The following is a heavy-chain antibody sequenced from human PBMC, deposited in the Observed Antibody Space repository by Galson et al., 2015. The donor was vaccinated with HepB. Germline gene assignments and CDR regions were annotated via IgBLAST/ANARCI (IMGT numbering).Heavy chain of an antibody. V-gene: IGHV4-4*02. CDR1: GDSISNDRW. J-gene: IGHJ4*02. Sequence: ETLSLTCAVSGDSISNDRWWSWVRQPPGEGREWIGEAYHSGGTNYRPSLKSRVTISVDKSKNQFSLKLTSVTAADTAVYYCARAKEGRGYFDYWGQGTLVTVSS. D-gene: IGHD3-10*01. CDR3: ARAKEGRGYFDY. CDR2: AYHSGGT.